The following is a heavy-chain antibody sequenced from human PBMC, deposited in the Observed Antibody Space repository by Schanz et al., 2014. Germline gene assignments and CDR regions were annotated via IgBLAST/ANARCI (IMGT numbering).Heavy chain of an antibody. J-gene: IGHJ6*02. CDR2: ITYNGGTI. D-gene: IGHD3-10*01. CDR1: GITFSSHS. Sequence: EVHLVESGGGLVQPGGSLRLSCAASGITFSSHSFNWVRQAPGKGLEWISYITYNGGTIYYADSVKGRFTISRDNAKRSLFLQMNSLRVEDTAVYYCAKDGPGGSGSYSADGGMDVWGQGTTVTVSS. CDR3: AKDGPGGSGSYSADGGMDV. V-gene: IGHV3-48*01.